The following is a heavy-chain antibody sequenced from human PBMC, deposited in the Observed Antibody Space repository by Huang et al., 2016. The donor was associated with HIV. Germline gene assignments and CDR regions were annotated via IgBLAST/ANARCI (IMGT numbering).Heavy chain of an antibody. J-gene: IGHJ6*04. CDR3: ARGRTYYDVLGARRGDV. CDR2: INHSGDT. Sequence: QVQLQQWGGGLLKPSEPLSLTCDVSGGSFSGHCWSWVRQPPGKGLAWIAEINHSGDTNYNPSLKSRVTMLVDPAKTQMSLQLSSLTAADTAVDFCARGRTYYDVLGARRGDVWGKGTTVTVSS. D-gene: IGHD3-9*01. CDR1: GGSFSGHC. V-gene: IGHV4-34*02.